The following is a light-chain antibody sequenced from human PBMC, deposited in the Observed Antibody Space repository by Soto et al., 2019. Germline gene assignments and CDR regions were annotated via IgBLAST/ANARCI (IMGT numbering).Light chain of an antibody. Sequence: QSALTQPASVSASPGQSIAISCTGTDSDIGGYDHVSWYQQHPGKAPKLLIYDVTNRPSGVSSRFSGSKAGRKASLTISGLQTQDEADYFCRSLTSRNALGFGTGTKLTVL. CDR2: DVT. CDR1: DSDIGGYDH. V-gene: IGLV2-14*03. CDR3: RSLTSRNALG. J-gene: IGLJ1*01.